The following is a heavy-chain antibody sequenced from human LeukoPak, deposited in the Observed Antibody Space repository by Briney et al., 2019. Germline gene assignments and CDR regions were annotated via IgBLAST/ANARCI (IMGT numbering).Heavy chain of an antibody. CDR2: IYHSGGT. Sequence: SETLSLTCAVFGYSISSGYYWGWIRQPPGKGLEWIGSIYHSGGTYYNPSLKSRVTISVDTSKNQFSLTLSSVTAADTAVYYCARPYSSSSEWYFDLWGRGTLVTVSS. J-gene: IGHJ2*01. D-gene: IGHD6-6*01. CDR3: ARPYSSSSEWYFDL. CDR1: GYSISSGYY. V-gene: IGHV4-38-2*01.